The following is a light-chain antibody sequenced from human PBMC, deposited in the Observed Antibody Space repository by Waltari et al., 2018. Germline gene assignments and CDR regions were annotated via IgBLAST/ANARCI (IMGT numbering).Light chain of an antibody. CDR3: GTWDSSLSGAV. CDR1: RSNIGNNY. Sequence: QSVFTQPPSVSAAPGQRVTISCSGGRSNIGNNYVSWYRQFPGTAPKLLIYENSERPSGMPGRFSGSKSGASATLDITGLQAGDEADYYCGTWDSSLSGAVFGGGTHLTVL. V-gene: IGLV1-51*02. CDR2: ENS. J-gene: IGLJ7*01.